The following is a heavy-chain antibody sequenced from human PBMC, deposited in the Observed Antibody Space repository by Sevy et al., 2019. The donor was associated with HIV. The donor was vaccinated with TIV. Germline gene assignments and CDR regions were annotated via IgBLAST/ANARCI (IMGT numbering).Heavy chain of an antibody. CDR3: VRGEYYYGSGYYYYFDY. D-gene: IGHD3-10*01. Sequence: ASVKVSCQASGYSFTGYYIHWVRQAPGQGLEWMGWINPNSGGTNYAQEFQGRVTMTRDTSISTAYMELNRLRFDDTAVYYCVRGEYYYGSGYYYYFDYWGQGTLVTVSS. J-gene: IGHJ4*02. V-gene: IGHV1-2*02. CDR2: INPNSGGT. CDR1: GYSFTGYY.